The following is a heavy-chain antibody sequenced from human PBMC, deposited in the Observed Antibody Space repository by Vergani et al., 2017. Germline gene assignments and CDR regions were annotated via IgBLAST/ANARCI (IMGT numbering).Heavy chain of an antibody. CDR3: AREGGAVVTPMPYYYYYMDV. V-gene: IGHV1-69*01. J-gene: IGHJ6*03. D-gene: IGHD4-23*01. CDR2: IIPIFGTA. Sequence: QVQLVQSGAEVKKPGSSVKVSCKASGGTFSSYAISWVRQAPGQGLEWMGGIIPIFGTANYAQKFQGRVTITADEFTSTAYMELSSLRSEDTAVYYCAREGGAVVTPMPYYYYYMDVWGKGTTVTVSS. CDR1: GGTFSSYA.